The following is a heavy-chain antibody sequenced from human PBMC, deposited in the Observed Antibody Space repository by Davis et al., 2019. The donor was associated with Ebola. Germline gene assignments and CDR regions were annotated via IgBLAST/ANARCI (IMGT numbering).Heavy chain of an antibody. CDR1: GYTFSGYY. CDR2: VNPYSGGT. J-gene: IGHJ6*04. V-gene: IGHV1-2*06. D-gene: IGHD2-21*02. CDR3: ARVRYCGGDCSKNYYYGMDV. Sequence: AASVKVSCKASGYTFSGYYINWVRQAPGQGLEWMGRVNPYSGGTNYAQKFQARVTMTRDTSISTAYMELSRLRSDDTAVDYCARVRYCGGDCSKNYYYGMDVWGKGTTVTVPS.